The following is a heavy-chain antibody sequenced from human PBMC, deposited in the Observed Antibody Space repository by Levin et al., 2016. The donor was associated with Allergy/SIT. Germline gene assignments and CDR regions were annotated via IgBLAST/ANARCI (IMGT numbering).Heavy chain of an antibody. CDR3: ARDPPMDDFWSGTYYYYYMDV. D-gene: IGHD3-3*01. V-gene: IGHV3-74*01. CDR2: INSDGSST. J-gene: IGHJ6*03. CDR1: GFTFSSYW. Sequence: GGSLRLSCAASGFTFSSYWMHWVRQAPGKGLVWVSRINSDGSSTSYADSVKGRFTISRDNAKNTLYLQMNSLRAEDTAVYYCARDPPMDDFWSGTYYYYYMDVWGKGTTVTVSS.